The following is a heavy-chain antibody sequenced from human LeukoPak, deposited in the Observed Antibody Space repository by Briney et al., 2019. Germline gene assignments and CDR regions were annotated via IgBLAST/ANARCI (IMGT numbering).Heavy chain of an antibody. Sequence: SETLSLTCTVSGGSISSYYWSWIRQPPGKGLEWIRYIYYSGSTNYNPSLKSRVTISVDTSKNQFSLKLSSVTAADTAVYYCARIRDPYYYGMDVWGQGTTVTVSS. J-gene: IGHJ6*02. CDR3: ARIRDPYYYGMDV. V-gene: IGHV4-59*01. CDR2: IYYSGST. D-gene: IGHD4-17*01. CDR1: GGSISSYY.